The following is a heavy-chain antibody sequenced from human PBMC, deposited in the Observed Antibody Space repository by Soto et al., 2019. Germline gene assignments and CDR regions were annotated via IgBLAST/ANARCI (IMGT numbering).Heavy chain of an antibody. Sequence: PSETLSLTCTVSGGSISSGGYYWSWIRQHPGKGLEWIGYIYYSGSTYYNPSLKSRVTISVDTSKNQFSLKLSSVTAADTAVYYCARVGPDTYDILTGYFPYYYYYMDVWGKGTTVTVSS. J-gene: IGHJ6*03. CDR2: IYYSGST. V-gene: IGHV4-31*03. D-gene: IGHD3-9*01. CDR3: ARVGPDTYDILTGYFPYYYYYMDV. CDR1: GGSISSGGYY.